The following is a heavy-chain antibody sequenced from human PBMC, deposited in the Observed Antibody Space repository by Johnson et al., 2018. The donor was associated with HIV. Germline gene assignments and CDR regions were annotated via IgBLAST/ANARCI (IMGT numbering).Heavy chain of an antibody. D-gene: IGHD6-19*01. J-gene: IGHJ3*02. CDR2: ISYDGSNK. CDR1: GFTFSSYG. CDR3: AKRVSGCNFGVDAFDI. V-gene: IGHV3-30*18. Sequence: QVQLVESGGGVVQPGRSLRLSCAASGFTFSSYGMHWVRQAPGKGLEWLAVISYDGSNKYYADSVKGRFTISRDNSKNTLYLQMNSLRAEDTAVFYCAKRVSGCNFGVDAFDIWGQGTMVTVSS.